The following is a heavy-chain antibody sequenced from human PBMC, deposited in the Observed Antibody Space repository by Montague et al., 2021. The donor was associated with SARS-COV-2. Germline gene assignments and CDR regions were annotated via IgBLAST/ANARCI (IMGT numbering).Heavy chain of an antibody. Sequence: SETLSPTCTVSGDSTSCPNCYWGWIRQAPGKGLDWIGTIYNSGTTYYNPSLKSRLTISIDTSKNQLSLKPTSVTAADTAVYYCARHRNYGDHSLDNWFHPWGQGTLVTVSS. V-gene: IGHV4-39*01. CDR1: GDSTSCPNCY. D-gene: IGHD4-17*01. CDR3: ARHRNYGDHSLDNWFHP. J-gene: IGHJ5*02. CDR2: IYNSGTT.